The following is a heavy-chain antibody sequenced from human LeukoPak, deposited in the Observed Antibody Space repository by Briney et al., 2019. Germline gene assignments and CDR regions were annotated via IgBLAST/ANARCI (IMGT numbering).Heavy chain of an antibody. Sequence: GGSLRLSCAASGFTVNKYEIHWVREAPGKGLEWISYINGGATTTNYADSVWGRFTISRDDAQNSVHLQMNSLRDEDTAVYYCVRGRLLRSTKYFDYWGQGALVTVSS. CDR1: GFTVNKYE. CDR3: VRGRLLRSTKYFDY. V-gene: IGHV3-48*03. D-gene: IGHD2-21*02. J-gene: IGHJ4*02. CDR2: INGGATTT.